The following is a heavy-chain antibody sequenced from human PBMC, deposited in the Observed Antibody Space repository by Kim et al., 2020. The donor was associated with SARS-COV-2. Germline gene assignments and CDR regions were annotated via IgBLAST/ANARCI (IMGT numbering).Heavy chain of an antibody. CDR3: ARGGSGWNYFDY. D-gene: IGHD6-19*01. Sequence: GGSLRLSCAASGFTFSSYGMHWVRQAPGKGLEWVAVIWYDGNNKYYTDSVKGRFTISRDNSKNTLYLQMNSLRAEDTAVYFCARGGSGWNYFDYWGQGTLVTVSS. V-gene: IGHV3-33*01. CDR1: GFTFSSYG. CDR2: IWYDGNNK. J-gene: IGHJ4*02.